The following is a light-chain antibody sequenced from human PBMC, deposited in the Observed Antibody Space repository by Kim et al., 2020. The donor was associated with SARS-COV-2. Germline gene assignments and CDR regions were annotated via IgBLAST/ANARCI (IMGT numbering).Light chain of an antibody. CDR2: DSS. CDR1: QDRSIY. Sequence: ASVGDRVTITCQASQDRSIYLNWYQHKPGKAPKLLMYDSSNLQTGVPSRFSGSGSGTNFTFTISSLQAEDIATYFCQQYAHVPRTFGHGTKVDIK. V-gene: IGKV1-33*01. J-gene: IGKJ1*01. CDR3: QQYAHVPRT.